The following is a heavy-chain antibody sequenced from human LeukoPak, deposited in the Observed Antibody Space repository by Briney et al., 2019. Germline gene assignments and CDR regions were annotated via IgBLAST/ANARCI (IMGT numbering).Heavy chain of an antibody. Sequence: TSETLSLTCSVSGGSMNSYYWSWIRQPPGKGLEWIGYIYYSGSTNYNPSLKSRVTISVDTSKNQFSLKLSSVTAADTAVYYCARVTVTTGAFDYWGQGTLVTVSS. V-gene: IGHV4-59*01. J-gene: IGHJ4*02. CDR3: ARVTVTTGAFDY. CDR2: IYYSGST. D-gene: IGHD4-17*01. CDR1: GGSMNSYY.